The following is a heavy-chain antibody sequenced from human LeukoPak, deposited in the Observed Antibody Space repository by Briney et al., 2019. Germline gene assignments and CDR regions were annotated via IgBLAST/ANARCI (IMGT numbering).Heavy chain of an antibody. Sequence: PGGSLRLSCAASGFTFSSYAMSWVRQAPGKGLEWVSGISWNSGNIGYADSVKGRFTISRDNAKNSLYLQMNSLRGEDTALYYCAKGGYSYGIGVDYWGQGTLVTVSS. J-gene: IGHJ4*02. V-gene: IGHV3-9*01. CDR1: GFTFSSYA. CDR2: ISWNSGNI. CDR3: AKGGYSYGIGVDY. D-gene: IGHD5-18*01.